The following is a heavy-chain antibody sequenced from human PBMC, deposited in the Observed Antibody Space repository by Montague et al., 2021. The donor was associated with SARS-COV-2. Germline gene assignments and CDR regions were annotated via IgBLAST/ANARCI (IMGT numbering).Heavy chain of an antibody. CDR3: AKVKHVHYDFWSGYRGGYFDY. CDR2: IKQDGSEK. J-gene: IGHJ4*02. Sequence: SLRLSCAASGFTFSSYWMSWVRQAPGKGLEWVANIKQDGSEKYYVDSVKGRFTISRDNSKNTLYLQMNSLRAEDTAVYYCAKVKHVHYDFWSGYRGGYFDYWGQGTLVTVSS. D-gene: IGHD3-3*01. V-gene: IGHV3-7*03. CDR1: GFTFSSYW.